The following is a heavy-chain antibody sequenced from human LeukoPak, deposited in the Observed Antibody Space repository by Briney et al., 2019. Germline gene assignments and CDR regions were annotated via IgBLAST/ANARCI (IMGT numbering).Heavy chain of an antibody. V-gene: IGHV3-30*04. CDR1: GFTFSDYA. J-gene: IGHJ4*01. CDR3: ARDLNPSSSGWYDTFDH. D-gene: IGHD6-19*01. Sequence: GGSLRLSCAASGFTFSDYALHWVRQSPAKGLEWVAVISKDAGHEFYADSVEGRFTVSRDNSMDTVTLLMNSLTPDDTAVYYCARDLNPSSSGWYDTFDHWGHGTLVTVSS. CDR2: ISKDAGHE.